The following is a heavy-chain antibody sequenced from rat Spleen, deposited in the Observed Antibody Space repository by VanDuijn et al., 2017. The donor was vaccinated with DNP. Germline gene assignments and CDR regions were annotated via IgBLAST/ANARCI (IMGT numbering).Heavy chain of an antibody. J-gene: IGHJ2*01. CDR3: AGRPPPTRGPFDY. CDR1: RITFSDHN. Sequence: ELQLVESGGGLVQPGRSLKLSCAVSRITFSDHNMAWVRQAPKKSLEWVATISYDGSDTYYRDSVKGRFTISRDNAKSTLYLQMDSLRSEDTATYYCAGRPPPTRGPFDYWGQGVTVTVSS. D-gene: IGHD1-4*01. CDR2: ISYDGSDT. V-gene: IGHV5-7*01.